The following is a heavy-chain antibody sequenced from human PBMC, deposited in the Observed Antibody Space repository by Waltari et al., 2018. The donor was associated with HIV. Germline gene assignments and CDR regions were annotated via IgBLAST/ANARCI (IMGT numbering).Heavy chain of an antibody. CDR1: GFTFSNYW. J-gene: IGHJ4*02. CDR3: AAGFNY. CDR2: IKQDGSEK. Sequence: EMQLVESGGGLVQPGGSLRLSCAASGFTFSNYWMSWVRQAPGKGRGWGANIKQDGSEKYYVESVKGPFTISRDNAKNSLYLQMNSLRAEDTAVYYCAAGFNYWGQGTLVTVSS. V-gene: IGHV3-7*01. D-gene: IGHD3-10*01.